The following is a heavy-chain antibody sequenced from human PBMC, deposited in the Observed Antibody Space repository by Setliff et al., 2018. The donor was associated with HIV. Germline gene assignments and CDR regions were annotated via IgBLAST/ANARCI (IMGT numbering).Heavy chain of an antibody. D-gene: IGHD6-19*01. V-gene: IGHV4-4*08. CDR3: ASPASGGSSGQYHY. Sequence: SETLSLTCTVSGGSITSYYWNWIRQSPGKGLEWIGYIFDSGSTYYNPSLKSRVTISVDTSKNQFPLKLSSVTAADTAVYYCASPASGGSSGQYHYWGQGTLVTVSS. CDR2: IFDSGST. CDR1: GGSITSYY. J-gene: IGHJ4*02.